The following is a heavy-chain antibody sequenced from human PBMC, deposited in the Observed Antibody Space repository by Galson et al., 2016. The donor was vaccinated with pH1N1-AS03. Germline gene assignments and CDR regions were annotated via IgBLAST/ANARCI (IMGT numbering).Heavy chain of an antibody. Sequence: SLRLSCAASGFTFSSSWMSWVRQAPGKGLEWVANIRQDGSDKYYVDSVRGRFTISRDNAKNSLSLQMNSLRAEDTAVYYCVKGGTNFDSWGQGTLVTVSS. CDR3: VKGGTNFDS. CDR2: IRQDGSDK. V-gene: IGHV3-7*01. D-gene: IGHD1-26*01. J-gene: IGHJ4*02. CDR1: GFTFSSSW.